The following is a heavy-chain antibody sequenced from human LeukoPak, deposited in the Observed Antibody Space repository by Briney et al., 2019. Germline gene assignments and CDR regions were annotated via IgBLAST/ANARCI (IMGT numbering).Heavy chain of an antibody. J-gene: IGHJ4*02. CDR2: ISSSSSTI. D-gene: IGHD2-15*01. Sequence: GGSLRLSCAASGFTFSSYSMNWVRQAPGKGLEWVSYISSSSSTIYYADSVKGRFTISRDNAKNSLYLQMNSLRAEDTAVYYCARDLLNPLVVGGDWGQGTLVTVSS. V-gene: IGHV3-48*04. CDR3: ARDLLNPLVVGGD. CDR1: GFTFSSYS.